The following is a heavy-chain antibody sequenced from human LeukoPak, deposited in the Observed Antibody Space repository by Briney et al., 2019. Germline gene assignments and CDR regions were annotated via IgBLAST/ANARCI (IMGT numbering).Heavy chain of an antibody. CDR1: GFTFSSFA. CDR3: ASGSPAGDY. D-gene: IGHD1-26*01. Sequence: GRSLRLPCAASGFTFSSFAMHWARQAPGKGLEWVSSISSSSSLIYYADSVKGRFTISRDNARNSLYLQMNSLTAEDTAVYYCASGSPAGDYWGQGTLVTVSS. CDR2: ISSSSSLI. V-gene: IGHV3-21*01. J-gene: IGHJ4*02.